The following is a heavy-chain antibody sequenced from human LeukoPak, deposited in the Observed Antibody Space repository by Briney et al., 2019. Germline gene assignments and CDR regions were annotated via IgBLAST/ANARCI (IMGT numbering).Heavy chain of an antibody. D-gene: IGHD6-19*01. Sequence: GGSLRLSCAASGFTFDDYAMHWARQAPGKGLEWVSLISGDGGSTYYADSVKGRFTISRDNSKNSLYLQMNSLRTEVTALYYCAKDWDCSGWYTGEYWGQGTLVTVSS. CDR2: ISGDGGST. J-gene: IGHJ4*02. V-gene: IGHV3-43*02. CDR1: GFTFDDYA. CDR3: AKDWDCSGWYTGEY.